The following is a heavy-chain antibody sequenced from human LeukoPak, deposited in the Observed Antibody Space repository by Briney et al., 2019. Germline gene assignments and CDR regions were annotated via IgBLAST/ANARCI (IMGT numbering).Heavy chain of an antibody. V-gene: IGHV4-30-2*01. CDR1: GGSISSGGYS. CDR3: ARARAAQSTYYYDSSGPEFDY. Sequence: SQTLSLTCAVSGGSISSGGYSWSWIRQPPGKGLEWIGYIYHSGSTYYNPSLKSRVTISVDRSKNQFSLKLSSVTAADTAVYYCARARAAQSTYYYDSSGPEFDYWGQGTLVTVSS. D-gene: IGHD3-22*01. J-gene: IGHJ4*02. CDR2: IYHSGST.